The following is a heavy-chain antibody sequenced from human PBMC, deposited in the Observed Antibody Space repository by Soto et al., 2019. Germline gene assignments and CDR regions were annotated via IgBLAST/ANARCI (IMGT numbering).Heavy chain of an antibody. CDR3: AKGPGCIDGWRTFDF. CDR2: TYYNGDT. Sequence: SETLSLTCTVSDDSFRGADYYWSWIRQPLGKGPEWIGYTYYNGDTKYNPALKSRVTMSVDTSKNQFSLRLSSVTAADTAVYFCAKGPGCIDGWRTFDFWGRGILVTVSS. D-gene: IGHD6-19*01. J-gene: IGHJ4*02. CDR1: DDSFRGADYY. V-gene: IGHV4-61*08.